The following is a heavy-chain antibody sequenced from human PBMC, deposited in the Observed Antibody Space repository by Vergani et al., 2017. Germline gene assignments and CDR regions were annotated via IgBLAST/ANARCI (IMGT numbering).Heavy chain of an antibody. CDR2: ISSSSSYI. V-gene: IGHV3-21*01. CDR3: ASTNYYDSSGPQGY. D-gene: IGHD3-22*01. Sequence: EVQLVESGGGLVKPGGSLRLSCAASGFTFSSYSMNWVRQAPGKGLKWVSSISSSSSYIYYADSVKGRFTISSDNAKNSLNLQMNSLRAEDTAVYYCASTNYYDSSGPQGYWGQGTLVTVSS. CDR1: GFTFSSYS. J-gene: IGHJ4*02.